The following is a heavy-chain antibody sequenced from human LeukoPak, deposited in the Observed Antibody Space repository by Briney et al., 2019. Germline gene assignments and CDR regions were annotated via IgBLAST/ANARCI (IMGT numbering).Heavy chain of an antibody. J-gene: IGHJ3*02. CDR2: IKSKTDGGTT. CDR1: GFTFSNAR. Sequence: PGGSLRLSCAASGFTFSNARMSWVRQAPGKGLEWVGRIKSKTDGGTTDYAAPVKGRFTISRDDSKNTLYLQMNSLKTEDTAVYYCTTERLVVVPAAPWGHDAFDIWGQGTMVTVSS. D-gene: IGHD2-2*01. V-gene: IGHV3-15*01. CDR3: TTERLVVVPAAPWGHDAFDI.